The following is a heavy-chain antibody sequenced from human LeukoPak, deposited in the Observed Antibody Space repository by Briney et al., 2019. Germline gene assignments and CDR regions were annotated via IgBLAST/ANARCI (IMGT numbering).Heavy chain of an antibody. D-gene: IGHD3-10*01. CDR1: GFTFSSYA. Sequence: GGSLRLSCAASGFTFSSYAMCWVRQAPGKGLEWVSAISGSGGSTYYADSVKGRFTISRDNSKNTLYLQMNSLRAEDTAVYYCAKDQYYGSGSYYNPALDYWGQGTLVTVSS. CDR2: ISGSGGST. CDR3: AKDQYYGSGSYYNPALDY. V-gene: IGHV3-23*01. J-gene: IGHJ4*02.